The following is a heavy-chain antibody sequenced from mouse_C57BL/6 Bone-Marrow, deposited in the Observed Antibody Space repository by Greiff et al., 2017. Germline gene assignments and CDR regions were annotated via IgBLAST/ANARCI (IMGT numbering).Heavy chain of an antibody. J-gene: IGHJ2*01. D-gene: IGHD1-1*01. CDR2: IYPGSGST. CDR3: ARRITTVLDD. V-gene: IGHV1-55*01. CDR1: GYTFTSYW. Sequence: QVQLQQPGAELVKPGASVKMSCKAPGYTFTSYWITWVKQRPGQGLEWIGDIYPGSGSTNYNEKFKSKATLTVDTSSSTAYMQLSSLTSEDSAVYYCARRITTVLDDWGQGTTLTVSS.